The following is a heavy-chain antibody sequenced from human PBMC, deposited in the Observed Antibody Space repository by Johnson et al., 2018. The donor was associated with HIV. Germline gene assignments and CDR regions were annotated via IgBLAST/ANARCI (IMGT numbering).Heavy chain of an antibody. CDR1: GFTFSSYG. CDR3: ARLGVGATWHAFDI. D-gene: IGHD1-26*01. V-gene: IGHV3-33*01. J-gene: IGHJ3*02. CDR2: IWYDGSNK. Sequence: QVQLVESGGGVVQPGRSLRLSCAASGFTFSSYGMHWVRQAPGKGLEWVAIIWYDGSNKYYADSVKGRFTISRDNSKNTLYLQRTSLRAEDTAVYYGARLGVGATWHAFDIWGQGTMVTVSS.